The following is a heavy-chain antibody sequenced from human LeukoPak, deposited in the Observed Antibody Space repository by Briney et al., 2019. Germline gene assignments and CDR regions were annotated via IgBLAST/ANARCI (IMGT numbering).Heavy chain of an antibody. Sequence: SETLSLTCAVYGGSFSGYYWSWIRQPPGKGLEWIGEINHSGSTNYNPSLKSRVTISVDTSKNQFSLKLSSVTAADTAVYYCARQRGEPKLIDYWGQGTLVTVSS. J-gene: IGHJ4*02. D-gene: IGHD3-16*01. CDR3: ARQRGEPKLIDY. V-gene: IGHV4-34*01. CDR2: INHSGST. CDR1: GGSFSGYY.